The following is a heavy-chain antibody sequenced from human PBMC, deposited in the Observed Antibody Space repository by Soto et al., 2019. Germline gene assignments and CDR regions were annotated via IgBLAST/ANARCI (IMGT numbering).Heavy chain of an antibody. V-gene: IGHV3-9*02. J-gene: IGHJ4*02. CDR2: IYWSADRI. CDR3: ANGEYIVVVVAATLFDY. CDR1: GFTSNDYA. Sequence: GGSLRLSCAASGFTSNDYAMHWVRQVPGKGLEWVSGIYWSADRIDYADSVKGRFTVSRDNAKNSLYLQMNSLRVEDSALYYFANGEYIVVVVAATLFDYWGQGTLVTVSS. D-gene: IGHD2-15*01.